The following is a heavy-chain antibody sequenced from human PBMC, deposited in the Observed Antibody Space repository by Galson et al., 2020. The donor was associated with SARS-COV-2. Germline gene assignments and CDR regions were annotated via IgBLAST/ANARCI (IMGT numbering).Heavy chain of an antibody. J-gene: IGHJ5*02. CDR2: ISYDGSSR. CDR1: GFTFSSDG. Sequence: GGSLRLSCAASGFTFSSDGMHWVRQAPGKGPEWVVAISYDGSSRYYTDSVKGRFTISRDNSKNTLYLQMNSLRAEDTAVYHCAKDGVTDSGPWGQGTLVTVSS. D-gene: IGHD5-18*01. V-gene: IGHV3-30*18. CDR3: AKDGVTDSGP.